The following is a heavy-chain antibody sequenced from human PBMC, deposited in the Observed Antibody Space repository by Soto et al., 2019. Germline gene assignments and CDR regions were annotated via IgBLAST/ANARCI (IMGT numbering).Heavy chain of an antibody. Sequence: QVQLVQSGAEVKKPGASVKVSCKASGYTFTSYDINWVRQATGQGLEWMGWMNPNSGNTGYAQKFQGRVTMTRNTSISTAYMELSSLRSEDTAVYYCARGPITVTTFDDAFDIWGQGTMVTVSS. D-gene: IGHD4-17*01. CDR3: ARGPITVTTFDDAFDI. V-gene: IGHV1-8*01. J-gene: IGHJ3*02. CDR1: GYTFTSYD. CDR2: MNPNSGNT.